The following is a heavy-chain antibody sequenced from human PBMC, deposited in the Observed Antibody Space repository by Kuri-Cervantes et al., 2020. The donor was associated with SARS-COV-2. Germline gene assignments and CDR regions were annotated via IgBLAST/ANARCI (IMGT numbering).Heavy chain of an antibody. CDR2: IFSNDEK. Sequence: SGPTLVKPTETLTLTCTVSGFSLSNARMGVSWIRQPPGKALEWLAHIFSNDEKSYSTSLKSRLTISKDTSKSQVVLTMTNMDPVDTATYYCARTPQVTILGVVNPYYMDVWGKGTTVTVSS. CDR1: GFSLSNARMG. V-gene: IGHV2-26*01. J-gene: IGHJ6*03. D-gene: IGHD3-3*01. CDR3: ARTPQVTILGVVNPYYMDV.